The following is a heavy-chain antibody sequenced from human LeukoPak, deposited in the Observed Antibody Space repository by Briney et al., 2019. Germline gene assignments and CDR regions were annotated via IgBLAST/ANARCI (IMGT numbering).Heavy chain of an antibody. CDR1: GGSISSGGYY. Sequence: PSETLSLTCPVSGGSISSGGYYWSWIRQHPGKGLEWIGYIYYSESTYYNPSLKSRVTISVGTSKNQFSLKLSSVTAADTAVYYCARVTGAEVRGRCWFDPWGQGTLVTVSS. D-gene: IGHD3-10*01. CDR3: ARVTGAEVRGRCWFDP. J-gene: IGHJ5*02. V-gene: IGHV4-31*03. CDR2: IYYSEST.